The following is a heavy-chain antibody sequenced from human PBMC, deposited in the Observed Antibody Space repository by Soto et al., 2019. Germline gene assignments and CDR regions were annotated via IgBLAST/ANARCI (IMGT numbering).Heavy chain of an antibody. CDR2: ISAYNGNT. CDR3: ARDRQFGGVIPAPPFDY. Sequence: GESLKISCKASGYTFTSYGISWVRQAPGQGLEWMGWISAYNGNTNYAQKLQGRVTMTTDTSTSTAYMELRSLRSDDTAVYYCARDRQFGGVIPAPPFDYWGQGTLVTVSS. V-gene: IGHV1-18*01. D-gene: IGHD3-16*02. J-gene: IGHJ4*02. CDR1: GYTFTSYG.